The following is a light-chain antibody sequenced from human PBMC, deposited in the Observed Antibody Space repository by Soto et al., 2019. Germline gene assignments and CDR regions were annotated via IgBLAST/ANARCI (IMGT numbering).Light chain of an antibody. CDR2: AAS. CDR1: QGLRTD. V-gene: IGKV1-17*01. CDR3: QQHDSYPYT. J-gene: IGKJ2*01. Sequence: DIQITQSPSSLSSSVGDRVTITCRASQGLRTDLGWFQQNPRKAPKRLIYAASSLQSGVPSRFSGSGSGTDFTLTTNMPQPEDFATYYCQQHDSYPYTFRQGTKPESK.